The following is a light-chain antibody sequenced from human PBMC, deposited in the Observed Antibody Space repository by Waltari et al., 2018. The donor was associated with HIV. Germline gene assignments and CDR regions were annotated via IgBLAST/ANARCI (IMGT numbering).Light chain of an antibody. Sequence: SYELTQPPSVSVSPGQTARITCSGDALPKQYAYWYQQKPGQAPLLVIYKDNERPSGIPERFSGSSSGTTVTLTISGVHTEDEADYYCQSADNTGSYPDVFGTGTKVTVL. CDR3: QSADNTGSYPDV. CDR2: KDN. CDR1: ALPKQY. V-gene: IGLV3-25*03. J-gene: IGLJ1*01.